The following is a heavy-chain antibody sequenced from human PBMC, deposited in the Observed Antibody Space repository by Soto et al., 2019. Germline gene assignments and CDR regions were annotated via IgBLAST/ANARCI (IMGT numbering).Heavy chain of an antibody. CDR1: GGSFSGYY. V-gene: IGHV4-34*01. J-gene: IGHJ4*02. CDR3: ARGESRWLVL. Sequence: PSETLSLTCAVYGGSFSGYYWSWIRQPPGKGLEWIGEINHSGSTNYNPSLKSRVTISVDTSKNQFSLKLSSVTAADTAVYYCARGESRWLVLWGRGTLVTVSS. CDR2: INHSGST. D-gene: IGHD6-19*01.